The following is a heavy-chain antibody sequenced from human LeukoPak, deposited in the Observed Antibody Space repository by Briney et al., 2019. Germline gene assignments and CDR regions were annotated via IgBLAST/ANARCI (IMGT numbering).Heavy chain of an antibody. Sequence: SETLSLTCTVSGYSISSGYYWGWIRQPPGKGLEWIGSIYHSGSTYYNPSLKSRVTISVDTSKNQFSLKLSSVTAADTAVYYCARVGATSFVYWGQGTLVTVSS. J-gene: IGHJ4*02. D-gene: IGHD1-26*01. CDR1: GYSISSGYY. CDR3: ARVGATSFVY. CDR2: IYHSGST. V-gene: IGHV4-38-2*02.